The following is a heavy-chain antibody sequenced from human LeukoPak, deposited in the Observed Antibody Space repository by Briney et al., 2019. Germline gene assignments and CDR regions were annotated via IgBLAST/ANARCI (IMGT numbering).Heavy chain of an antibody. CDR3: ARDSPRFDY. V-gene: IGHV3-23*01. J-gene: IGHJ4*02. CDR1: GFTFSTYA. CDR2: ISGRGGST. Sequence: GGSLRLSCAASGFTFSTYAMSWVRQALGKGLEWVSVISGRGGSTNYADSVKGRFTISRDNSKNTLYLQMNSLRAEDTAVYYCARDSPRFDYWGQGTLVTVSS.